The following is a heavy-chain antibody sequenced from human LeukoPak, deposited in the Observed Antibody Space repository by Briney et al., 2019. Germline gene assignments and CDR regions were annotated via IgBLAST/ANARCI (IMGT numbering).Heavy chain of an antibody. CDR1: GYTFTSYY. D-gene: IGHD1-1*01. CDR2: INPSGGST. CDR3: ARDSAGTTHDGLDY. V-gene: IGHV1-46*01. J-gene: IGHJ4*02. Sequence: GASVKVSCKASGYTFTSYYMHWVRQAPGQGLEWMGIINPSGGSTSYAQKFQGRVTMTRDTSTSTVYMELSSLTAADTAVYYCARDSAGTTHDGLDYWGQGTLVTVSS.